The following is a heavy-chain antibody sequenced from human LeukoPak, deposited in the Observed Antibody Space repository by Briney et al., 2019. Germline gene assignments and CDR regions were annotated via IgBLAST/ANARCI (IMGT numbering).Heavy chain of an antibody. Sequence: PSETLSLTCTVSGGSISSGSYYWSWIRQPAGKGLEWIVRIYTSGSTNYNPSLKSRVTISVDTSKNQFSLKLSSVTAADTAVYYCARATMVRGVIHAFDIWGQGTMVTVSS. CDR3: ARATMVRGVIHAFDI. CDR1: GGSISSGSYY. D-gene: IGHD3-10*01. J-gene: IGHJ3*02. CDR2: IYTSGST. V-gene: IGHV4-61*02.